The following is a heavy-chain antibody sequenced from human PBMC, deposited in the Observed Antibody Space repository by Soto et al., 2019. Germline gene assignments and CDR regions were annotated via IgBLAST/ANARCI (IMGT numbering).Heavy chain of an antibody. CDR1: GGTFSSYA. CDR3: ASLLRGYSGTGDY. D-gene: IGHD5-12*01. J-gene: IGHJ4*02. Sequence: ASVKVSCKASGGTFSSYAISWVRQAPGQGLEWMGGIIPIFGTAKYAQKFQGRVTITTDESMSTAYMELSSLRSEDTAVYYCASLLRGYSGTGDYWGQGTLVTVSS. V-gene: IGHV1-69*05. CDR2: IIPIFGTA.